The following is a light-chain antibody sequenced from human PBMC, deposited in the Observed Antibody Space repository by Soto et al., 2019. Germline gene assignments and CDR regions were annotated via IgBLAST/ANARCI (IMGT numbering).Light chain of an antibody. CDR1: QSIDSW. CDR2: TTS. CDR3: QQYHTWWT. Sequence: DIQMTQSPSTLSASVGDSVTITCRASQSIDSWLAWYQQKSGKAPKLLIYTTSILESGVPSRSSGSGSGTEFTLTIXGLQPDDFATYYCQQYHTWWTFGQGTKWIS. J-gene: IGKJ1*01. V-gene: IGKV1-5*03.